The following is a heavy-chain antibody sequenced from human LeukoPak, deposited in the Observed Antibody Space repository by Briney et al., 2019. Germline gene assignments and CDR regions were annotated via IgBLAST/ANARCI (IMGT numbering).Heavy chain of an antibody. CDR3: ARVQNYYDSGAYYY. D-gene: IGHD3-22*01. CDR1: GFTFSDYY. CDR2: ISSSGSTI. Sequence: GGSLRLSCAASGFTFSDYYMSWIRQAPGKGLEWVSYISSSGSTIYYADSVKGRFTISRENAKNSLYLQMNSLRAEDTAVYYCARVQNYYDSGAYYYWGQGTLVTVSS. V-gene: IGHV3-11*04. J-gene: IGHJ4*02.